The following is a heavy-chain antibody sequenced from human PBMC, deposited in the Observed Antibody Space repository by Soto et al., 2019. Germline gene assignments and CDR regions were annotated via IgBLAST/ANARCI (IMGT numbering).Heavy chain of an antibody. D-gene: IGHD2-15*01. V-gene: IGHV3-23*01. CDR1: GFTFSSYA. J-gene: IGHJ4*02. Sequence: PGGSLRLSCEASGFTFSSYAMSWVRQAPGKGLEWVAAISGSGVNTYHADSVKGRFSISRDNSNNTVSLQMNSLRAEDTAIYYCAKGVLGHCNGGSCYPLDYWGQGTLVTVS. CDR3: AKGVLGHCNGGSCYPLDY. CDR2: ISGSGVNT.